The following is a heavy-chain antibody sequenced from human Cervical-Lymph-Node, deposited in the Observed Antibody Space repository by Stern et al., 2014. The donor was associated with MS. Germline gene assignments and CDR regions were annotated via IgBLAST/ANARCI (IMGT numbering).Heavy chain of an antibody. V-gene: IGHV3-33*01. CDR3: AREGGNTAEYFQH. J-gene: IGHJ1*01. D-gene: IGHD4-23*01. Sequence: VQLVESGGGVVQPGRSLRLSCEASGFTFRSSGMHWVRQAPGKGLEWLASIWYDGSNRYYADSVKGRFTISRDNYKNTLYLQMNSLRAEDTAVYYCAREGGNTAEYFQHWGQGTLVTVSS. CDR2: IWYDGSNR. CDR1: GFTFRSSG.